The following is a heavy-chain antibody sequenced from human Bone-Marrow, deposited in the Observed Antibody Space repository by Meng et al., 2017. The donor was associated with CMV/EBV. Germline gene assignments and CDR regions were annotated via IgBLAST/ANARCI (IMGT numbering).Heavy chain of an antibody. Sequence: GGSLRLSCKGSGYSFTSYWIGWVRQMPGKGLEWMGIIYPGDSDTRYSPSFQGQVTISADKSISTAYLQWSSLKASDTAMYYCARWGSSSKRGVDYWGQGTLVTVSS. CDR1: GYSFTSYW. CDR3: ARWGSSSKRGVDY. D-gene: IGHD6-6*01. J-gene: IGHJ4*02. V-gene: IGHV5-51*01. CDR2: IYPGDSDT.